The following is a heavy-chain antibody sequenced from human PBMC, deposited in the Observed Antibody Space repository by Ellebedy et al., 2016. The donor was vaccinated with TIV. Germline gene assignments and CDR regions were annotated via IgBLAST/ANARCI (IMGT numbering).Heavy chain of an antibody. Sequence: ASVKVSXXASGGTFSSYAISWVRQAPGQGLEWMGWINPNSGDTNYAQKFQGRVTMTRDTSINTAYMDLSRLRSDDTAVYYCARGGGPAAYFYFDYWGQGTLVTVSS. D-gene: IGHD2-2*01. V-gene: IGHV1-2*02. CDR2: INPNSGDT. J-gene: IGHJ4*02. CDR3: ARGGGPAAYFYFDY. CDR1: GGTFSSYA.